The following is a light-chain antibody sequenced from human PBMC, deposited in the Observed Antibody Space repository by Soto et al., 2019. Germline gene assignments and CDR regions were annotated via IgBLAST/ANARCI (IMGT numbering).Light chain of an antibody. V-gene: IGKV1-16*01. CDR2: AAS. CDR1: QSISSY. Sequence: DIQMTQSPSSLSASVGDRVTITCRASQSISSYLNWFQLKPGKAPKLLIYAASSLESGVPSRFSGSGSETEFTLIISSLQPNDFATYYCQQYNTYPRTFGRGTKVEI. CDR3: QQYNTYPRT. J-gene: IGKJ1*01.